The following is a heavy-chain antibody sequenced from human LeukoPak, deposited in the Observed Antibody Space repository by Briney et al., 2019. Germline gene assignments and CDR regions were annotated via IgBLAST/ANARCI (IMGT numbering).Heavy chain of an antibody. D-gene: IGHD3-3*01. CDR1: GFTFSSYW. J-gene: IGHJ3*01. Sequence: GGSARLSCAASGFTFSSYWILWVRQAPGKGLVWVSRINSDGSSTRYADSVKGRFTISRDNAKNTLYLQMNSLRAEDTAVYYCARWSGNGIDYWGQGTMVTVSS. CDR3: ARWSGNGIDY. V-gene: IGHV3-74*01. CDR2: INSDGSST.